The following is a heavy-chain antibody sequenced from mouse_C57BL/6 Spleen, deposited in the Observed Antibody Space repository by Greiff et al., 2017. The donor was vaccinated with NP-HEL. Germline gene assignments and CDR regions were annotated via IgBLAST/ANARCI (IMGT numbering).Heavy chain of an antibody. Sequence: VQLQQSGAELVRPGASVTLSCKASGYTFTDYEMHWVKQTPVHGLEWIGAIDPETGGTAYNQKFKGKAILTADKSSSTAYMELRSLTSEDSAVYYCTRSPSYYAMDYWGQRTSVTVSS. V-gene: IGHV1-15*01. J-gene: IGHJ4*01. CDR2: IDPETGGT. CDR1: GYTFTDYE. CDR3: TRSPSYYAMDY.